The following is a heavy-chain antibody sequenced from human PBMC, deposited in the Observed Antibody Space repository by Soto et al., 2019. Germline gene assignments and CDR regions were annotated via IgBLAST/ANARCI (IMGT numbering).Heavy chain of an antibody. V-gene: IGHV4-39*01. CDR1: GGSISSSSYY. CDR3: ARQGRFLVWLLLNWFDP. Sequence: PSETLSLTCTVSGGSISSSSYYWGWIRQPPGKGLEWIGSIYYSGSTYYNPSLKSRVTISVDTSKNQFSLKLSSVTAADTAVYYCARQGRFLVWLLLNWFDPWGQGTLVTVSS. D-gene: IGHD3-3*01. J-gene: IGHJ5*02. CDR2: IYYSGST.